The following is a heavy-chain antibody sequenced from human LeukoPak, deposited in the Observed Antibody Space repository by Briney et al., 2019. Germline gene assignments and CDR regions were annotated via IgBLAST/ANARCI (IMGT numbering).Heavy chain of an antibody. CDR3: ARVHSSGRYRDDY. V-gene: IGHV4-61*01. CDR1: GGSVSSGSYY. CDR2: IYYSGST. Sequence: SETLPLTCTVSGGSVSSGSYYWSWIRQPPGKGLEWIGYIYYSGSTNYNPSLKSRVTISVDTSKNQFSLKLSSVTAADTAVYYCARVHSSGRYRDDYWGQGTLVTVSS. D-gene: IGHD6-19*01. J-gene: IGHJ4*02.